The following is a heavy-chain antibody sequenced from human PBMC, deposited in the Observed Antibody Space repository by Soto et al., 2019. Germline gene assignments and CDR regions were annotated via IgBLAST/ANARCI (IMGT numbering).Heavy chain of an antibody. J-gene: IGHJ4*02. CDR3: AKVLTDDNGWYHFDS. D-gene: IGHD6-19*01. V-gene: IGHV3-23*01. CDR1: GFTFSSCT. CDR2: VRRSGA. Sequence: EVQLLESGGGLVQPGGSPRLSCVTSGFTFSSCTMNWVRQAPGQGLEWVSSVRRSGAYYADSVKGRFTISRDNSRSTLYLQMDSLRAEDTAVYYCAKVLTDDNGWYHFDSWGQGTLVTVSS.